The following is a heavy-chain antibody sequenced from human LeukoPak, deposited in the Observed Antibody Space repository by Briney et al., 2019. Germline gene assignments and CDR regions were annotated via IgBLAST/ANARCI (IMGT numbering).Heavy chain of an antibody. V-gene: IGHV1-18*01. D-gene: IGHD6-13*01. CDR1: GGTFSSYA. J-gene: IGHJ4*02. CDR3: ARDRYSSSWY. Sequence: ASVKVSCRASGGTFSSYAISWVRQAPGQGLEWMGWISAYNGNTNYAQKLQGRVTMTTDTSTSTAYMELRSLRSDDTAVYYCARDRYSSSWYWGQGTLVTVSS. CDR2: ISAYNGNT.